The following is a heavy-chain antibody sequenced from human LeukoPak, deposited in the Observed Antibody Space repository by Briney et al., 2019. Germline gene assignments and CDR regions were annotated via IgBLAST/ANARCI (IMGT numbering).Heavy chain of an antibody. CDR2: IKTDGSEK. J-gene: IGHJ5*02. CDR1: GFTFSSYW. V-gene: IGHV3-7*03. Sequence: GSLRLSCEASGFTFSSYWMSWVRQAPGKGLEWVANIKTDGSEKYYVDSVKGRFTISRDNAKNLLYLQMNSLRAEDTAVYYCARDYTGYFPWGQGTLVIVSS. D-gene: IGHD3-9*01. CDR3: ARDYTGYFP.